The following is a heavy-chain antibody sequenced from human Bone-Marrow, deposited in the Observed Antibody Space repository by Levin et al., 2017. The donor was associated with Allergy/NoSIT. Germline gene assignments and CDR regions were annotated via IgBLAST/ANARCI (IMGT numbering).Heavy chain of an antibody. Sequence: GESLKISCKASGYTFTGYYMHWVRQAPGQGLEWMGWINPNSGGTNYAQKFQGRVTMTRDTSISTAYMELSRLRSDDTAVYYCARGVDTDAFDIWGQGTMVTVSS. CDR3: ARGVDTDAFDI. CDR2: INPNSGGT. D-gene: IGHD2-2*02. J-gene: IGHJ3*02. CDR1: GYTFTGYY. V-gene: IGHV1-2*02.